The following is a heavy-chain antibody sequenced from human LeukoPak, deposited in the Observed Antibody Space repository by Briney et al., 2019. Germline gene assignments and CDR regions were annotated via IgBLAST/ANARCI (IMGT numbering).Heavy chain of an antibody. CDR1: GASLNDYY. Sequence: SETLSLTCTVFGASLNDYYWSWIRQPPGKALEWIGFIHSSGSANSNPSLTSRVTISVDTSKNQFSLKLSSVTAADTAVYYCARGIMGILTYYYDTWGQGTLVTVSS. D-gene: IGHD3-22*01. CDR3: ARGIMGILTYYYDT. CDR2: IHSSGSA. J-gene: IGHJ4*02. V-gene: IGHV4-59*01.